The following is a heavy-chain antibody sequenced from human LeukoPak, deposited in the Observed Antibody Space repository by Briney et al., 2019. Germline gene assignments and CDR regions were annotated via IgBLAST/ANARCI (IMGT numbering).Heavy chain of an antibody. J-gene: IGHJ4*02. CDR2: ISGSGGST. CDR3: AKDRYRRGFLEWLYHSPTFDY. Sequence: GGSLRLSCAASGFTFSSYAMSWVRQAPGKGVEWVSAISGSGGSTYYADSVKGRFTISRDNSKNTLYLQMNSLRAEDTAVYYCAKDRYRRGFLEWLYHSPTFDYWGQGTLVTVSS. CDR1: GFTFSSYA. D-gene: IGHD3-3*01. V-gene: IGHV3-23*01.